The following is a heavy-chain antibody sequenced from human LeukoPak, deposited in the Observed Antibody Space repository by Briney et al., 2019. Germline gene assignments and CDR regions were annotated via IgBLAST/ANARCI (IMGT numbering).Heavy chain of an antibody. V-gene: IGHV3-15*07. CDR1: GFTLSDHY. CDR3: ITPLPYSAQ. J-gene: IGHJ4*02. D-gene: IGHD2-21*01. Sequence: GGSLRLSCAASGFTLSDHYIDWVRQAPGKGLEWVGRIKPKTDGETTEYAAPVKDRFSISRDDSKSMMYLQMNSLKTEDTAVYYCITPLPYSAQGGRGTLVTVSS. CDR2: IKPKTDGETT.